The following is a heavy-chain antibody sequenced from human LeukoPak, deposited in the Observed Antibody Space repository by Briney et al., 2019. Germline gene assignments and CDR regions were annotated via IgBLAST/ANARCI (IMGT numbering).Heavy chain of an antibody. CDR1: GFTFRSYW. J-gene: IGHJ4*02. V-gene: IGHV3-7*01. CDR3: AKGRDYGDF. Sequence: PGGSLTLSCTVSGFTFRSYWMTWVRQVPGKGLQWVANINQDGREKYYMDSMKGRLNISRDNTENSVFLQLTSLRPEDTGIYFCAKGRDYGDFWGPGTLVAVSS. CDR2: INQDGREK.